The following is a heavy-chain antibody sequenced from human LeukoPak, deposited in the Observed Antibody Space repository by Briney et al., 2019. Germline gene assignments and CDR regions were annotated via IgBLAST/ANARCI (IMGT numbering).Heavy chain of an antibody. Sequence: SETLSLTCTVSGGSISSYYWSWIRQPPGKGLEWIGYIYYSASTNYNPSLKSRVTISVDTSKNQFSLKLSSVTAADTAVYYCARSYDSSYDAFDIWGQGTMVTVSS. V-gene: IGHV4-59*01. D-gene: IGHD3-22*01. J-gene: IGHJ3*02. CDR3: ARSYDSSYDAFDI. CDR1: GGSISSYY. CDR2: IYYSAST.